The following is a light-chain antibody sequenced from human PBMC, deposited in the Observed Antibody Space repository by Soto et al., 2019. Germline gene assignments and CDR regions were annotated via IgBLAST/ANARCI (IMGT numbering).Light chain of an antibody. V-gene: IGLV1-44*01. CDR3: AAWDDSLNGHVV. J-gene: IGLJ2*01. CDR2: RNN. CDR1: SSNLGSNT. Sequence: QSVLTQPPSASGTPGQRVTISCSGSSSNLGSNTVNWYQQLPGTAPKVLIYRNNQRPSGVPDRFSGSKSGTSASLAISGLQSEDEADYYCAAWDDSLNGHVVFGGGTKLTVL.